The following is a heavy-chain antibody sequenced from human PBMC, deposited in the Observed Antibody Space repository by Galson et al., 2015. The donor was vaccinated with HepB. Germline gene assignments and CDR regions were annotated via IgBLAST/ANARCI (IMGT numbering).Heavy chain of an antibody. D-gene: IGHD2-2*01. CDR3: ARGYDAFEFSGVPASFDY. V-gene: IGHV1-3*01. CDR1: GYTFTSYA. Sequence: SVKVSCKASGYTFTSYAMHWVRQAPGQRLEWMGWINAGNGNTKYSQKFQGRVTITRDTSASTAYMELSSLRSEDTAVYYCARGYDAFEFSGVPASFDYWGQGTLVTVSS. J-gene: IGHJ4*02. CDR2: INAGNGNT.